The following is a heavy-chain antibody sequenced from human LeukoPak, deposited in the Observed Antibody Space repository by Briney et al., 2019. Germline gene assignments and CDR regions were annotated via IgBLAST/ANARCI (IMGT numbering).Heavy chain of an antibody. CDR2: IYTSGST. D-gene: IGHD6-13*01. CDR1: GGSISSGSYY. V-gene: IGHV4-61*02. CDR3: ARVSSSSFEWFDP. J-gene: IGHJ5*02. Sequence: PSETLSLTCTVSGGSISSGSYYWSWIRQPAGKGLEWIGRIYTSGSTNYNPSLKSRVTISVDTSKNQFSLKLSSVTAADTAVYYCARVSSSSFEWFDPWGQGTLVTVSS.